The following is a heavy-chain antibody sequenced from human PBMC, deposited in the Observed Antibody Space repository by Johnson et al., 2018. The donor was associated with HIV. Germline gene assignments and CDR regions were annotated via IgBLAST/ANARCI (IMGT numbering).Heavy chain of an antibody. CDR2: ISYDGSNK. V-gene: IGHV3-30*04. Sequence: QVQLVESGGGVVQPGGSLRLSCAASGFTFDDYAMHWVRQAPGKGLEWVAFISYDGSNKYYADSVKGRFTISRDNSKNTLYLQMNSLRAEDTAVYYCARDRGSSWQHDAFDIWGQGTMVTVSS. D-gene: IGHD6-13*01. J-gene: IGHJ3*02. CDR3: ARDRGSSWQHDAFDI. CDR1: GFTFDDYA.